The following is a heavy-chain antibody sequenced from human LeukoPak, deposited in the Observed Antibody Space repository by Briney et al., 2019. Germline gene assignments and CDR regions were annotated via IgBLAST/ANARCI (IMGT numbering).Heavy chain of an antibody. Sequence: ESGPTLVKPTQTLTLTCTFSGFSLSTSGVGVGWIRQPPGKALEWLALIYWDDDKRYSPSLKTRLTITKDTSKNQVVLTMTNMDPVDTATYYCAHRPSHRYYYDSSTYSNWFDPWGQGTLVTVSS. CDR3: AHRPSHRYYYDSSTYSNWFDP. J-gene: IGHJ5*02. V-gene: IGHV2-5*02. CDR2: IYWDDDK. D-gene: IGHD3-22*01. CDR1: GFSLSTSGVG.